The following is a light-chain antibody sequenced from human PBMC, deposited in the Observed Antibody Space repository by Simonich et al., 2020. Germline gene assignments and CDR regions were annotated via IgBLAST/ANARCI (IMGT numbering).Light chain of an antibody. J-gene: IGKJ2*01. CDR3: QQYYSTPYT. CDR2: WAS. Sequence: DIVMTQSPDSLAVSLGERATINCKSSQSVLYSSNNKNFLAWYQQKPVPPLNLLIYWASTRESGVPDRFSGSGSGTDFTLTISSRQAEAVAVYYCQQYYSTPYTFGQGTKLEIK. CDR1: QSVLYSSNNKNF. V-gene: IGKV4-1*01.